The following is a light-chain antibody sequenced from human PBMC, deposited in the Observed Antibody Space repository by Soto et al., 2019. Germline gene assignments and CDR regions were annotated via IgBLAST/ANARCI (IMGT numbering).Light chain of an antibody. V-gene: IGKV1-27*01. CDR3: QNYDSAPIT. Sequence: DIQMTQSPSSLSASVGNRVSISCRASQGITNHLAWYQQKPGKAPKVLIYAASTLQPGVPSRFSGSGSGTDFTLSINSLQPDDFATYYCQNYDSAPITFGPGTRLEIK. CDR2: AAS. J-gene: IGKJ5*01. CDR1: QGITNH.